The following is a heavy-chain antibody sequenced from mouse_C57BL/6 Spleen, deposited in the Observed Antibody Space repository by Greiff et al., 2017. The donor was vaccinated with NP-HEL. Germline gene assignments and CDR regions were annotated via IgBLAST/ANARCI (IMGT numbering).Heavy chain of an antibody. CDR1: GYTFTSYG. V-gene: IGHV1-81*01. D-gene: IGHD2-13*01. Sequence: VQRVESGAELARPGASVKLSCKASGYTFTSYGISWVKQRTGQGLEWIGEIYPRSGNTYYNEKFKGKATLTADKSSSTAYMELRSLTSEDSAVYFCARLGDPYYFDYWGQGTTLTVSS. J-gene: IGHJ2*01. CDR3: ARLGDPYYFDY. CDR2: IYPRSGNT.